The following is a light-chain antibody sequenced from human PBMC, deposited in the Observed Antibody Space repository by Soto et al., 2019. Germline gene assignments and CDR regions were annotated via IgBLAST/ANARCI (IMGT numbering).Light chain of an antibody. V-gene: IGLV1-51*01. CDR1: SSNIGNNY. Sequence: QSVLTQPPSVSAAPGQKVTISCSGSSSNIGNNYVSWYQQLPGTAPKLLIYDNIKRPSGIPDRFSGSKSGTSATLGITGLQTGDQGDYYRGTWDNSLSAVLFGGGTKLTVL. J-gene: IGLJ2*01. CDR2: DNI. CDR3: GTWDNSLSAVL.